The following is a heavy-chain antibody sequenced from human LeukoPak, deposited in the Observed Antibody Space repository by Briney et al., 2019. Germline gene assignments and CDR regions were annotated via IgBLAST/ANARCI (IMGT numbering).Heavy chain of an antibody. CDR1: GFTFSSYA. D-gene: IGHD6-19*01. CDR2: ISGSGGGT. V-gene: IGHV3-23*01. J-gene: IGHJ4*02. Sequence: GGSLRLSCAASGFTFSSYAMSWVRQAPGKGLEWVSGISGSGGGTYYADSVKGRFTISRDNSKNTLYVQMNSLRAEDTAVYYCARDRMYSSGWSYFDYWGQGTLVTVSS. CDR3: ARDRMYSSGWSYFDY.